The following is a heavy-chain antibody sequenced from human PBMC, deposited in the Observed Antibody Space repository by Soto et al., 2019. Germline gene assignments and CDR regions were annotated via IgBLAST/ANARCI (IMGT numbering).Heavy chain of an antibody. CDR3: ARGGAARAYYYYGMGV. D-gene: IGHD6-13*01. Sequence: EVQLVESGGGLVQPGGSLRLACAASGFTLTNYWMHWVRQAPGKGLVWGSRIKSNGRSITYAESVKGRFTISRDNATNKLYLQMNRLRAEDTAVYSCARGGAARAYYYYGMGVWGQGTTVTVSS. V-gene: IGHV3-74*01. CDR2: IKSNGRSI. CDR1: GFTLTNYW. J-gene: IGHJ6*02.